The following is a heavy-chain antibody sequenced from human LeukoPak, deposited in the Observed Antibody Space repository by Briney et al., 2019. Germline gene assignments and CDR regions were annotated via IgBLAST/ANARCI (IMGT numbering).Heavy chain of an antibody. J-gene: IGHJ3*02. Sequence: SETLSLTCTVSGGSISSSSYYWGWIRQPPGKGLEWIGSIYYSGSTYYNPSLKSRVTISVDTSKNQFSLKLSSVTAADTAVYYCASRISSIVGATIRAFDIWGQGTMVTVSS. D-gene: IGHD1-26*01. CDR1: GGSISSSSYY. CDR2: IYYSGST. V-gene: IGHV4-39*07. CDR3: ASRISSIVGATIRAFDI.